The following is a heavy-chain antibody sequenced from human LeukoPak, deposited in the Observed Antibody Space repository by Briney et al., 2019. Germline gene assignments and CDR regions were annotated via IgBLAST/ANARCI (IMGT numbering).Heavy chain of an antibody. J-gene: IGHJ4*02. V-gene: IGHV3-53*01. CDR2: IYSGGST. CDR1: GFTVSSNY. Sequence: GGSLRLSCAASGFTVSSNYMSWVRQAPGKGLEWGSVIYSGGSTYYADSVKGRFTISRDNSKNTLYLQMNSLRAEDTAVYYCEKWLTLRGVIGYWGQGPLVPVSS. D-gene: IGHD3-10*01. CDR3: EKWLTLRGVIGY.